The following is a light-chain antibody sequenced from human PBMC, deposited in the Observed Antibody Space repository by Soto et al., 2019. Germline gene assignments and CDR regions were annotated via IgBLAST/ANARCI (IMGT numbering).Light chain of an antibody. CDR3: QYFDSSLSPFYV. Sequence: QSVLTQPPSVSGAPGQRVTISCTGSYSNIGAGYDVHWYQQLPGTAPKFLMSGNNNRPSGVPDRFSVSKSGTSASLAITGLQAEDEADYYCQYFDSSLSPFYVFGTGTKVTVL. CDR2: GNN. V-gene: IGLV1-40*01. J-gene: IGLJ1*01. CDR1: YSNIGAGYD.